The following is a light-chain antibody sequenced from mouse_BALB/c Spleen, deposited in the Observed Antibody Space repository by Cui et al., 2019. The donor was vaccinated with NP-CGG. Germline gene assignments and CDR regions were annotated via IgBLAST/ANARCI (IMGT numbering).Light chain of an antibody. CDR3: ALWYSNHWV. CDR2: GTN. Sequence: QAVVTQESALTTSPGETVTLTCRSSTGAVTTSNYANWVQEKPDHLFTGLIGGTNNRAPGIHARFSGSLIGDKAALTITGPQTEDEAIYFCALWYSNHWVFGGGTKLTVL. V-gene: IGLV1*01. J-gene: IGLJ1*01. CDR1: TGAVTTSNY.